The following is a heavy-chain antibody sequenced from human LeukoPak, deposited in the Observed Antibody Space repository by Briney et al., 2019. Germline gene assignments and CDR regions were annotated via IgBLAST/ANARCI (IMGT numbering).Heavy chain of an antibody. Sequence: QPGGSLRLSCAASGFTVSSNYVIWVRQAPGKGLEWVSVIYSGGSTYYADSVKGRFTISRDNSKNTLYLQMNSLRAEDTAVYYCARERRYSNYALVYYMDVWGKGTTVTVSS. CDR1: GFTVSSNY. CDR3: ARERRYSNYALVYYMDV. CDR2: IYSGGST. V-gene: IGHV3-53*01. D-gene: IGHD4-11*01. J-gene: IGHJ6*03.